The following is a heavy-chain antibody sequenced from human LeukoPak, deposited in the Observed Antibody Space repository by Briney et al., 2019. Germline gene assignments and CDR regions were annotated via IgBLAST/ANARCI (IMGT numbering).Heavy chain of an antibody. J-gene: IGHJ4*02. CDR1: GDSISTSNSY. CDR2: IYYSGST. CDR3: ARLRGYSYGHGDY. Sequence: PSETLSLTCTVSGDSISTSNSYWGWIRQPPGKGLEWIGSIYYSGSTYYNPSLKSRVTISVDTSKNQFSLKLSSVTAADTAVYYCARLRGYSYGHGDYWGQGTLVTVSS. D-gene: IGHD5-18*01. V-gene: IGHV4-39*01.